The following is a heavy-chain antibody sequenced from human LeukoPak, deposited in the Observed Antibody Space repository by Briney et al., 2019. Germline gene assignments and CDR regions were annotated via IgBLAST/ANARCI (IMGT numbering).Heavy chain of an antibody. Sequence: GGSLRLSCAASGFTFSDYYMSWIRQAPGKGLEWVSHISSSGNSISYADSVKGRFTISRDNAKNSLYLQMNSLRAEDTAVYYCARADDSSSGYFDYWGQGTLVTVSS. V-gene: IGHV3-11*04. CDR2: ISSSGNSI. D-gene: IGHD6-6*01. J-gene: IGHJ4*02. CDR1: GFTFSDYY. CDR3: ARADDSSSGYFDY.